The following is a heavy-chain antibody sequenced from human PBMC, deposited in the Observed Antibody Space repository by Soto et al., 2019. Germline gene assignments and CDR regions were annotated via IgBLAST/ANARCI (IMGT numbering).Heavy chain of an antibody. D-gene: IGHD6-6*01. V-gene: IGHV4-34*01. J-gene: IGHJ6*03. Sequence: PSETLSLTCAVYGGSFSGSYWSWIRQPPGKGLEWIGEINHSGSTNYNPSLKSRVTISVDTSKNQFSLKLSSVTAADTAVYYCARLSSRPHYYYYYYMDVWGKGTTVTVSS. CDR2: INHSGST. CDR1: GGSFSGSY. CDR3: ARLSSRPHYYYYYYMDV.